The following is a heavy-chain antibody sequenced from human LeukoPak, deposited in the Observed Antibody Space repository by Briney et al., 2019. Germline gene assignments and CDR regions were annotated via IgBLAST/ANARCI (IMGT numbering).Heavy chain of an antibody. J-gene: IGHJ4*02. CDR1: GGSISSSSYY. Sequence: SETLSLTCTVSGGSISSSSYYWGWIRQPPGKGLEWIGYIYYSGSTYYNPSLKSRVTISVDTSKNQFSLKLSSVTAADTAVYYCARALVRFGEYYFDYWGQGTLVTVSS. D-gene: IGHD3-10*01. CDR2: IYYSGST. CDR3: ARALVRFGEYYFDY. V-gene: IGHV4-30-4*08.